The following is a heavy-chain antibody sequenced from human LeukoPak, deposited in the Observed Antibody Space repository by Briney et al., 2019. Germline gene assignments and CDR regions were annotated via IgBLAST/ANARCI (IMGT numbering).Heavy chain of an antibody. Sequence: ASVKVSCKASGGTFSSYAISWVRQALGQGLEWMGWIIPIFGTANYAQKFQGRVTITTDESTSTAYMELSSLRSEDTAVYYCARENPGYSSSWSPFDPWGQGTMVTVPS. D-gene: IGHD6-13*01. V-gene: IGHV1-69*05. CDR2: IIPIFGTA. CDR3: ARENPGYSSSWSPFDP. CDR1: GGTFSSYA. J-gene: IGHJ5*02.